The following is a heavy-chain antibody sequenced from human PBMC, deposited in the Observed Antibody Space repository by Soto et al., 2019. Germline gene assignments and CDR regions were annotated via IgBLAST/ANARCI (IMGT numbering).Heavy chain of an antibody. D-gene: IGHD3-3*02. J-gene: IGHJ6*02. CDR2: IMPVFATP. CDR1: VGTFSTSA. Sequence: QVQLVQSGAEVKKPGSSVKVSCKASVGTFSTSAISWVRQAPGQGLEWVGGIMPVFATPDYAQKFQGRVTITADESPTTTYRELTSLRTDDTAVYYCARDKDRQQLGGNYYYILDVWGQGTAITVSS. V-gene: IGHV1-69*12. CDR3: ARDKDRQQLGGNYYYILDV.